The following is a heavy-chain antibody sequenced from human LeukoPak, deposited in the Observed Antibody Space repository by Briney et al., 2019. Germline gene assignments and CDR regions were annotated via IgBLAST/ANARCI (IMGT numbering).Heavy chain of an antibody. CDR3: AKEGVTMVRGAYYFDY. D-gene: IGHD3-10*01. Sequence: QPGGSLRLSCAASGFTFSSYAMSWVRQAPGKGLEWVSAISGSGGSTYYADSVKGRFTISRDNSKNTLYLQMNSLRAEDTAVYYCAKEGVTMVRGAYYFDYWGQGTLITVSS. CDR2: ISGSGGST. J-gene: IGHJ4*02. V-gene: IGHV3-23*01. CDR1: GFTFSSYA.